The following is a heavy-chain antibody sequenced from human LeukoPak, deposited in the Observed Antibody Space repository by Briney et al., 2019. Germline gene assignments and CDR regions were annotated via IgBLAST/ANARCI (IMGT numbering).Heavy chain of an antibody. V-gene: IGHV3-30*03. CDR3: VTLPGGGSPHSADY. Sequence: PGGSLRLSCAASGFTFSSYGMHWVRQAPGKGLEWVAVISYDGSNKYYADSVKGRFTISRDNSKNTLNVQMNSLRAEDTAVYYCVTLPGGGSPHSADYWGQGTLVTVSS. CDR2: ISYDGSNK. J-gene: IGHJ4*02. CDR1: GFTFSSYG. D-gene: IGHD1-26*01.